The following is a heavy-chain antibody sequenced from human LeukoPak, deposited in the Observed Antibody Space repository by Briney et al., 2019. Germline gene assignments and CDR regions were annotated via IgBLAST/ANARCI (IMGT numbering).Heavy chain of an antibody. D-gene: IGHD3-3*01. V-gene: IGHV3-23*01. CDR3: AKPPFGVVIMTPLDY. Sequence: GGSLRLSCAASGFTFSSYAMSWVRPAPGKGLEWVSAISGSGGSTYYADSVKGRFTISRDNSKNTLYLQMNSLRAEDTAVYYCAKPPFGVVIMTPLDYWGQGTLVTVSS. CDR2: ISGSGGST. J-gene: IGHJ4*02. CDR1: GFTFSSYA.